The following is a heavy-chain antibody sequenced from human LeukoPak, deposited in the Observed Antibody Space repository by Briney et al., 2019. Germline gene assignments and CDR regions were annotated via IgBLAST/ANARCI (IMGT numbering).Heavy chain of an antibody. D-gene: IGHD4-11*01. J-gene: IGHJ4*02. CDR2: IYYSGST. V-gene: IGHV4-39*07. Sequence: SETLSLTCTVSGGSISSSSYYWGWIRQPPGKGLEWIGSIYYSGSTYYNPSLKSRVTISVDTSKNQFSLKLSSVTAADTAVYYCARRYSNTPHFDYWGQGTLVTVSS. CDR3: ARRYSNTPHFDY. CDR1: GGSISSSSYY.